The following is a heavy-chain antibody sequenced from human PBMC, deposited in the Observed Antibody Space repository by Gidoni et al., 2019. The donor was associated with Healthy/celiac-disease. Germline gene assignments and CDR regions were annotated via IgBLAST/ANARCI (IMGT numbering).Heavy chain of an antibody. CDR3: TTDPRDIVVVPAPLGVDI. Sequence: EVQMVESGGGLVKPGGSLRLSCAASGFTFGNAWMSWVRQAPGQGLEWGGRIKSKTDGGTTDYAAPVKGRFTISRDDSKNTLYLQMNSLKTEDTAVYYCTTDPRDIVVVPAPLGVDIWGQGTMVTVSA. D-gene: IGHD2-2*01. CDR2: IKSKTDGGTT. J-gene: IGHJ3*02. CDR1: GFTFGNAW. V-gene: IGHV3-15*01.